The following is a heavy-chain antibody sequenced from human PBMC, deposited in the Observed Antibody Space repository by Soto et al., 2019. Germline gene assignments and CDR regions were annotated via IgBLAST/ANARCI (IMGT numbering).Heavy chain of an antibody. J-gene: IGHJ4*02. V-gene: IGHV1-3*01. CDR1: GYSFTSYG. CDR3: ARDTGDGTFDF. D-gene: IGHD7-27*01. CDR2: INAGYGNT. Sequence: ASVKVSCKASGYSFTSYGIGWVRQVPGQRLEWMGWINAGYGNTKSSQKFQDRVTISRDTSASTAYMELTSLRSEDTAVYYCARDTGDGTFDFWGQGTLVTVS.